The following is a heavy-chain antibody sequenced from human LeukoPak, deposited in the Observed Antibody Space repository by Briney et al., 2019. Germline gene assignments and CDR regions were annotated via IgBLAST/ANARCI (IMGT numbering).Heavy chain of an antibody. J-gene: IGHJ4*02. V-gene: IGHV1-69*05. CDR1: GDTFNSYA. CDR2: IIAVFGTG. Sequence: SVKVSCKSSGDTFNSYAVSWVRQAPGQGLEWMGGIIAVFGTGNYAQKFQGRVTITTDESTSTVYMELSSLTSEDTAIYYCARGKFGTCSSTSCPFDYGGQGTLVTVSS. D-gene: IGHD2-2*01. CDR3: ARGKFGTCSSTSCPFDY.